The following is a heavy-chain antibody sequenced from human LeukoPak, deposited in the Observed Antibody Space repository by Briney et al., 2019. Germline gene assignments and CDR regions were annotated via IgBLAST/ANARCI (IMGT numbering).Heavy chain of an antibody. J-gene: IGHJ5*02. CDR1: GGSFSGYY. D-gene: IGHD3-10*01. V-gene: IGHV4-34*01. CDR2: INHSGST. Sequence: SETLSLTCAVYGGSFSGYYWSWIRQPPGKGLEWIGEINHSGSTNYNPSLKSRVTISVDTSKNQFSLKLSSVTAADTAVYYCARGKVPPLGIYYYGSGSYYRRYWFDPWGQGTLVTVSS. CDR3: ARGKVPPLGIYYYGSGSYYRRYWFDP.